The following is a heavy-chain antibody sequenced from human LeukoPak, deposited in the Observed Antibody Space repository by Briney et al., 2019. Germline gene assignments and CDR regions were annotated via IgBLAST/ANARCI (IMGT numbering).Heavy chain of an antibody. J-gene: IGHJ4*02. V-gene: IGHV4-39*07. Sequence: SETLSLTCTVSGGSISSSSYYWGWIRQPPGKGLEWIGSIYYSGSTYYNPSLKSRVTISVDTSKNQFSLKLSSVTAADTAVYYCARGMYYDFWSGPPDWGQGTLVTVSS. CDR1: GGSISSSSYY. CDR3: ARGMYYDFWSGPPD. D-gene: IGHD3-3*01. CDR2: IYYSGST.